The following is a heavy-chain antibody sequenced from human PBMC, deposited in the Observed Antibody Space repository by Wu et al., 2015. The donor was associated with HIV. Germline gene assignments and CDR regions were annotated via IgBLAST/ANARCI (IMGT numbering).Heavy chain of an antibody. V-gene: IGHV1-18*01. CDR3: ARYHKYYYDSSGYYPRLYDY. Sequence: QVQLVQSGAEVKKPGASVKVSCKASGYTFTSYGISWVRQAPGQGLEWMGWISAYNGNTNYAQKLQGRVTMTTDTSTSTAYMELRSLRSDDTAVYYCARYHKYYYDSSGYYPRLYDYWGQGTLVTVSS. CDR2: ISAYNGNT. J-gene: IGHJ4*02. CDR1: GYTFTSYG. D-gene: IGHD3-22*01.